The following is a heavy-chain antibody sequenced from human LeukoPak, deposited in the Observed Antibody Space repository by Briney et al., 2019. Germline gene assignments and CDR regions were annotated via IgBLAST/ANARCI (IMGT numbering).Heavy chain of an antibody. CDR2: IYYSGST. D-gene: IGHD6-13*01. CDR3: ARAKYSSSWNVLGFDY. Sequence: SETLSLTCTVSGGSISSYYWSWIRQPPGKGLEWIGYIYYSGSTNYNPSLKSRVTISVDTSKNQFSQKLSSVTAADTAVYYCARAKYSSSWNVLGFDYWGQGTLVTVSS. V-gene: IGHV4-59*01. CDR1: GGSISSYY. J-gene: IGHJ4*02.